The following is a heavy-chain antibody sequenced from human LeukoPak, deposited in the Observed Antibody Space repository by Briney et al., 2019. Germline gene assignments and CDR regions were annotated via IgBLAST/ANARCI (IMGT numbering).Heavy chain of an antibody. V-gene: IGHV1-2*06. CDR2: INPNSGGT. Sequence: ATVKVPCKASGYTLTDYYMHWVRQAPGQGLEWMGRINPNSGGTNYAQKFQGRVTMTRDTSISTVYMELSRLRSDDTAVYYCARVGYYESSGYYEYWGQGTLVTVSS. CDR3: ARVGYYESSGYYEY. J-gene: IGHJ4*02. CDR1: GYTLTDYY. D-gene: IGHD3-22*01.